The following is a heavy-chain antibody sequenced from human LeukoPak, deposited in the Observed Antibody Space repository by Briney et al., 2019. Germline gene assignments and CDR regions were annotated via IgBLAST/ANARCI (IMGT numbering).Heavy chain of an antibody. J-gene: IGHJ6*03. CDR2: INPNSGGT. V-gene: IGHV1-2*06. Sequence: ASVKVSCKASGYTFTGYYMHWVRQAPGQGLEWMGRINPNSGGTNYAQKFQGRVTMTRDTSISTAYMELSRLRSDDTAVYYCARLSGCSSTSCLSYYMDVWGKGTTVTVSS. D-gene: IGHD2-2*01. CDR3: ARLSGCSSTSCLSYYMDV. CDR1: GYTFTGYY.